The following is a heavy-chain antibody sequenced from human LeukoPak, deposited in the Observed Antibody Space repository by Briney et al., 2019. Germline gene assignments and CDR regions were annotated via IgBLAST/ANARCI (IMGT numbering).Heavy chain of an antibody. V-gene: IGHV4-59*08. CDR1: GYSISTLAN. Sequence: SETLSLTCTVSGYSISTLANWGWIRQSPGKGLEWIGYVSDIGSTNYNPSLKSRLTISIDTSKNQFSLKLNSVTAADTAVYYCARHSNWNGGVDWFDPWGQGTQVTVSS. CDR2: VSDIGST. D-gene: IGHD1-20*01. CDR3: ARHSNWNGGVDWFDP. J-gene: IGHJ5*02.